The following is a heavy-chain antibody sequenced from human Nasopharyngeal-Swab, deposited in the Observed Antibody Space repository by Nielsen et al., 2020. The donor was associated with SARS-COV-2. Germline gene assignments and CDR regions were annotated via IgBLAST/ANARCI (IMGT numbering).Heavy chain of an antibody. CDR1: GFSLSTSGVG. CDR3: ARQGDYDILTGYGY. CDR2: IYWDDDK. V-gene: IGHV2-5*02. J-gene: IGHJ4*02. Sequence: SGPTLVKPLQTVTLTCTFSGFSLSTSGVGVGWIRQTPGKALEWLVLIYWDDDKGYTPSLKSRLTITKDTSKNQVGLTMTNMDPVDTATYYCARQGDYDILTGYGYWGQGTLVTVSS. D-gene: IGHD3-9*01.